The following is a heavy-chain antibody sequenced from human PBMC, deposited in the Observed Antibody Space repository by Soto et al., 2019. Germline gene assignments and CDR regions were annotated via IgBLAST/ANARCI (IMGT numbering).Heavy chain of an antibody. CDR2: ISYDGNSE. CDR1: GFSFGAYT. J-gene: IGHJ3*02. CDR3: ARYWYSGRSDGFDI. V-gene: IGHV3-30-3*01. Sequence: QVQLVESGGGVVQPGMSLRLSCAASGFSFGAYTMHWVRQPPGKGLEWVAAISYDGNSEEYTHPVKGRFTASRDNFKNTVSLQMYGLRSEDTAVYYCARYWYSGRSDGFDIWGQGTMVTVSS. D-gene: IGHD1-26*01.